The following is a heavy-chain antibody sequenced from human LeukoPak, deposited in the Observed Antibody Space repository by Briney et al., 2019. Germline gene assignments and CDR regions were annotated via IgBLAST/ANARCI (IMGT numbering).Heavy chain of an antibody. CDR1: GGSFSGYY. V-gene: IGHV4-34*01. Sequence: SDTLSLTCAVYGGSFSGYYWRWIRQPPGRGLERIGEIIHRGSTNYNPSLKSRVTISVDTSKNQFSLKLSSVTAADTAVYYCARGAIRWVVVPAAQTNWFDPWGQGTLVTVSS. CDR3: ARGAIRWVVVPAAQTNWFDP. J-gene: IGHJ5*02. CDR2: IIHRGST. D-gene: IGHD2-2*01.